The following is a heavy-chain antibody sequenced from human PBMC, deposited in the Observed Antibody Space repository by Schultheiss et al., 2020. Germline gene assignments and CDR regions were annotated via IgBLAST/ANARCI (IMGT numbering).Heavy chain of an antibody. V-gene: IGHV3-21*01. Sequence: GGSLRLSCAASGFTFSSYSMNWVRQAPGKGLEWVSSISSSSSYIYYADSVKGRFTISRDNAKNSLYLQMNSLRAEDTAVYYCARWATVTRRYFDYWGQGTLVTVSS. CDR2: ISSSSSYI. CDR3: ARWATVTRRYFDY. CDR1: GFTFSSYS. D-gene: IGHD4-17*01. J-gene: IGHJ4*02.